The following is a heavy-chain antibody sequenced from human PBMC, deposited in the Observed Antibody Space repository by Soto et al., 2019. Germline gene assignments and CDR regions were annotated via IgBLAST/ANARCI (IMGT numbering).Heavy chain of an antibody. CDR1: GFTFSSYA. J-gene: IGHJ4*02. CDR2: ISYDGSNK. V-gene: IGHV3-30-3*01. Sequence: QVQLVESGGGVVQPGRSLRLSCAASGFTFSSYAMHWVRQAPGKGLEWVAVISYDGSNKYYADSVKGRFTISRDNSKNTLYLQMKSLRAEDTAVYYCAREGDWGQGTLVTVSS. CDR3: AREGD. D-gene: IGHD3-16*01.